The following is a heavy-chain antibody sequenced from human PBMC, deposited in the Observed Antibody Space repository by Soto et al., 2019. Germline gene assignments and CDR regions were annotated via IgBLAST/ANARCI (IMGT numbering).Heavy chain of an antibody. D-gene: IGHD5-18*01. J-gene: IGHJ4*02. CDR1: GYSFTSDW. Sequence: EVQLVQSGAEVKKPGEPLRISGKGSGYSFTSDWISGVRQLPGKGLEGMGRIDPSDPYTNYSPSFQGHITISADQSISTAYLQLSRLKASDTAMYYCARVQAAHGYNELTLDYWGQGTLVTFSS. CDR3: ARVQAAHGYNELTLDY. V-gene: IGHV5-10-1*01. CDR2: IDPSDPYT.